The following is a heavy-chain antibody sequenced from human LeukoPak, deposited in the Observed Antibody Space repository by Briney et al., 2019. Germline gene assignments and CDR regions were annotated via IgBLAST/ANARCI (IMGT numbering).Heavy chain of an antibody. CDR1: GDSISGYY. V-gene: IGHV4-59*08. D-gene: IGHD3-22*01. CDR3: ARGPYSYDSSGAFDI. J-gene: IGHJ3*02. CDR2: IYSSGST. Sequence: SETLSLTCTVSGDSISGYYWSWIRQPPGKGLEWIGFIYSSGSTNYNPSLKSRVTISVDTSKNQFSLKLSSVTAADTAVYFCARGPYSYDSSGAFDIWGQGTMVTVSS.